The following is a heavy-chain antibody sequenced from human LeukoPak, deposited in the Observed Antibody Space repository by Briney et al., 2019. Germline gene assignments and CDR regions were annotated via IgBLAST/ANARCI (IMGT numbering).Heavy chain of an antibody. CDR2: IYTSGST. D-gene: IGHD2-21*02. J-gene: IGHJ3*02. CDR3: ASLAYCGGNCYSTDAFDI. Sequence: SETLSLTCTVSGGSISSYYWSWIRQPARKGLEWIGRIYTSGSTNYNPSLKSRVTMSVDTSKNQFSLKLSSVTAADTAVYYCASLAYCGGNCYSTDAFDIWGQGTMVTVSS. CDR1: GGSISSYY. V-gene: IGHV4-4*07.